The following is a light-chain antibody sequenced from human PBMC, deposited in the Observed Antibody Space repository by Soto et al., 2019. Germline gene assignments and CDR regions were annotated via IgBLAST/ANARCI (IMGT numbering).Light chain of an antibody. CDR3: QHYNNWPWT. J-gene: IGKJ1*01. CDR1: QSVSSN. V-gene: IGKV3-15*01. Sequence: EIVMTQSPATLSVSPGERATLSCRASQSVSSNLAWYQQKPGQAPRLLIYGASTRATGIPARFSGSGSGTEFPLTSTSRQSEDFEVYYCQHYNNWPWTFGQGTKLKIK. CDR2: GAS.